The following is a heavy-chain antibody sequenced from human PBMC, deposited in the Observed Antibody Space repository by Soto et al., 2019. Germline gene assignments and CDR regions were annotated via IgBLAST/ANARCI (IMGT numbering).Heavy chain of an antibody. D-gene: IGHD3-3*01. Sequence: QVQLQESGPGLVKPSQTLSLTCTVSGGSISSGDYYWSWIRQPPGKGLEWIGYIYYSGSTYYNPSLKSRVTISVDTSKNHFSLKLSSVTAADTAVYYCATSPYDFWSGPRGSGMDVWGQGTTVTVSS. J-gene: IGHJ6*02. CDR2: IYYSGST. V-gene: IGHV4-30-4*01. CDR1: GGSISSGDYY. CDR3: ATSPYDFWSGPRGSGMDV.